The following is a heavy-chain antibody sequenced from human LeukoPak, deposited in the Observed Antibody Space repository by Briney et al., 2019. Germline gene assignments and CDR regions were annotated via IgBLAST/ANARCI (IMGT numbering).Heavy chain of an antibody. Sequence: GGSLRLSCAASGFTFSSYAMSWVRQAPGKGLEWVSAISGSGGSTYYADSVKGRFTISRDNSENTLWLQMSSLRAEDTAVYYCAKDGFLLWRGAFDIWGQGTMVTVSS. CDR1: GFTFSSYA. CDR3: AKDGFLLWRGAFDI. D-gene: IGHD2-21*01. CDR2: ISGSGGST. J-gene: IGHJ3*02. V-gene: IGHV3-23*01.